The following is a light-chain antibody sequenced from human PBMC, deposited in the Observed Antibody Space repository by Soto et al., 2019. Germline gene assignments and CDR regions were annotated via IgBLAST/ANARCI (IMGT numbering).Light chain of an antibody. Sequence: QAASVSGSPGQSITISCTGTNSDVGGYNYVSWYQQHPGKAPKLMIYDVSHRPSGVSNRFSGSKSGNTASLTISGLQAEDEADYYCSSFTYSSTLVFGGGTQLTVL. CDR3: SSFTYSSTLV. CDR2: DVS. V-gene: IGLV2-14*03. J-gene: IGLJ2*01. CDR1: NSDVGGYNY.